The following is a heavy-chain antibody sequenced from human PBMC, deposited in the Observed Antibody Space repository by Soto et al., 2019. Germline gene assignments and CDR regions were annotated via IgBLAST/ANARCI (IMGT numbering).Heavy chain of an antibody. J-gene: IGHJ5*02. CDR1: GFIFENFG. D-gene: IGHD1-26*01. Sequence: SLRLSCAASGFIFENFGMSWVRQAPGKGLEWISSISGSGFKKYYADSVKGRFTISRDNSKSTVYLELNNLSAEDTAVYHCAKNQGVELVPLATVDWFDPWGQGSVVTVSS. V-gene: IGHV3-23*01. CDR3: AKNQGVELVPLATVDWFDP. CDR2: ISGSGFKK.